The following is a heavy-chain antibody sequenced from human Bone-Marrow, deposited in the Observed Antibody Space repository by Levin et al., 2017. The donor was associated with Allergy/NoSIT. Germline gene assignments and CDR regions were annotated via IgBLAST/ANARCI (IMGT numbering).Heavy chain of an antibody. J-gene: IGHJ4*02. CDR2: VFYTGRA. Sequence: SQTLSLTCTVSGGSISYTSYSWAWVRQPPGKGLEWIGSVFYTGRAFYHPSLESRVTISVDTSNNQFSLKLTSVTAADTAVYYCARPPRNWGQGILVTVSS. V-gene: IGHV4-39*01. CDR3: ARPPRN. CDR1: GGSISYTSYS.